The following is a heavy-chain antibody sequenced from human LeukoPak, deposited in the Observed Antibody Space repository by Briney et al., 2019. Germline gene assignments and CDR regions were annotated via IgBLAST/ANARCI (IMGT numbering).Heavy chain of an antibody. CDR2: IYYSGST. J-gene: IGHJ6*03. V-gene: IGHV4-61*01. CDR1: GGSISSSSYY. CDR3: ARDRRVAATPRYYYYYYMDV. D-gene: IGHD2-15*01. Sequence: SETLSLTCTVSGGSISSSSYYWGWIRQPPGKGLEWIGYIYYSGSTNYNPSLKSRVTISVDTSKNQFSLKLSSVTAADTAVYYCARDRRVAATPRYYYYYYMDVWGKGTTVTVSS.